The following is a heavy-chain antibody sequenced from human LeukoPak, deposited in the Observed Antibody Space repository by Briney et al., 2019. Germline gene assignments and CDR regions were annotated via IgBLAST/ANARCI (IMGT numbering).Heavy chain of an antibody. Sequence: PGGSLRLSCAASGFTFSGSDMHWVRQAPGKGLEWVGRISSNANSYAKAYAATVKIRFTISTDNSKNMAYLQMNSLKTDDTAVYYCARGQRRHSDMAPSFDYWGQGTLVTVSS. CDR3: ARGQRRHSDMAPSFDY. CDR1: GFTFSGSD. J-gene: IGHJ4*02. D-gene: IGHD3-9*01. V-gene: IGHV3-73*01. CDR2: ISSNANSYAK.